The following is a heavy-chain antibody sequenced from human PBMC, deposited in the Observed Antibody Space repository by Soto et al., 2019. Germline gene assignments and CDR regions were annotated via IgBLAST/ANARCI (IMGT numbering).Heavy chain of an antibody. J-gene: IGHJ5*02. V-gene: IGHV3-33*01. CDR2: IWYDGSNK. CDR3: ARADDFWSGSNWFDP. CDR1: GFTFSSYG. D-gene: IGHD3-3*01. Sequence: GGSLRLSCAASGFTFSSYGMHWVRQAPGKGLEWVAVIWYDGSNKYYADSVKGRFTIARDNSKNTLYLQMNSLRAEDTAVYYCARADDFWSGSNWFDPWGQGTLVTVSS.